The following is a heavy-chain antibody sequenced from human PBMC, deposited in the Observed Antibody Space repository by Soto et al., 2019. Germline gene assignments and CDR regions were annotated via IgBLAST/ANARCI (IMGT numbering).Heavy chain of an antibody. CDR1: GYKVSTWHNFTSYW. J-gene: IGHJ3*02. CDR2: IYPGDSDT. V-gene: IGHV5-51*01. CDR3: ASHTTMVPNDAFDI. Sequence: GESLKISCMGSGYKVSTWHNFTSYWIAWVRQMPGEGLEWMGIIYPGDSDTRYNPSFQGQFTISADKSISTAYLQWSSLKASDTAMYYCASHTTMVPNDAFDIWGQGTLVTVSS. D-gene: IGHD5-18*01.